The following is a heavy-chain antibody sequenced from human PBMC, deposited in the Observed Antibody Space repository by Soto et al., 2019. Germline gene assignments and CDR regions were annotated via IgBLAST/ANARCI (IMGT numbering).Heavy chain of an antibody. V-gene: IGHV3-74*01. CDR1: GFPFGIYW. D-gene: IGHD6-19*01. CDR3: ATFSGAVAGSQWYFDL. J-gene: IGHJ2*01. CDR2: INSDERST. Sequence: GGSLRLSCAASGFPFGIYWMHWVRQAPGKGLVWVSRINSDERSTTYADSVKGRFTTFRDNAKNTLYLQMNSLRAEDTAVYYCATFSGAVAGSQWYFDLWGRGSLVTVSS.